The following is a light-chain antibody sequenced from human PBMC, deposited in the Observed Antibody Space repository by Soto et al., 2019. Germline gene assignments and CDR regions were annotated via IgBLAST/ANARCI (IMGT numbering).Light chain of an antibody. CDR3: QQYNNWLIT. Sequence: DIQMTQSPSSLSASVGDRVTITCRASQSISSYLNWYQQKPGKAPKLLIYAASSLQSGVPSRFSGSGSGTDFTLTISSLQSEDFVVYYCQQYNNWLITFGQGTRLEIK. V-gene: IGKV1-39*01. CDR1: QSISSY. J-gene: IGKJ5*01. CDR2: AAS.